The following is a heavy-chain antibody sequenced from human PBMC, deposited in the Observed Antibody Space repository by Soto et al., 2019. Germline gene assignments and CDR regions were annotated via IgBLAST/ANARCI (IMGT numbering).Heavy chain of an antibody. D-gene: IGHD2-15*01. CDR1: GFTFSSHG. V-gene: IGHV3-30*03. J-gene: IGHJ6*02. Sequence: QVQLVESGGGVVQPGRSLRLSCAASGFTFSSHGMHWVRQAPGKGLEWVAVISFDGRKKYYADSVKGRFTISRDNSKNTPDIQMNSLRGEDTATYDCARDEVFAVVVARAYYGMDVWGQGTTVTVSS. CDR3: ARDEVFAVVVARAYYGMDV. CDR2: ISFDGRKK.